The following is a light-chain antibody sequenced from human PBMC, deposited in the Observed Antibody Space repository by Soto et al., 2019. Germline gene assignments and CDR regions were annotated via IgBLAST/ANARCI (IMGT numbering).Light chain of an antibody. CDR1: QSVSNSY. V-gene: IGKV3-20*01. CDR2: GAS. CDR3: QQYGSSPLT. J-gene: IGKJ4*01. Sequence: ENVLMQSPGTLSLSPGERATLSRRASQSVSNSYLAWYQQKPGQAPRLLIYGASYRATGIPDRFSGSGSGTDFTLTISRLEPEDSAVYYCQQYGSSPLTFGGGTKVDIK.